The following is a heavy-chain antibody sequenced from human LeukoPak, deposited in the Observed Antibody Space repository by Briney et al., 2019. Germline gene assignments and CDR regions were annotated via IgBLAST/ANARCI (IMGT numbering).Heavy chain of an antibody. CDR2: IYSGGST. Sequence: HPGGSLRLSCAASGFTVSSNYMSRVRQAPGKGLEWVSVIYSGGSTYYADSVKGRFTISRDNSKNTLYLQMNSLRAEDTVVYYCARDRAFRIAVALDYWGQGTLVTVSS. V-gene: IGHV3-53*01. CDR3: ARDRAFRIAVALDY. CDR1: GFTVSSNY. J-gene: IGHJ4*02. D-gene: IGHD6-19*01.